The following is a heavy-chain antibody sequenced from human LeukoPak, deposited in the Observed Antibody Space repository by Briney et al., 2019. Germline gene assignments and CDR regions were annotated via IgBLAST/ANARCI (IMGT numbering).Heavy chain of an antibody. CDR3: ASSVVVPAAIDY. CDR1: GFTFSSYG. D-gene: IGHD2-2*01. CDR2: IRYDGSNK. V-gene: IGHV3-30*02. J-gene: IGHJ4*02. Sequence: PGGSLRLSCAASGFTFSSYGMHWVRQAPGKGLEWVAFIRYDGSNKYYADSVKGRFTISRDNSKNTLYLQMNSLRAEDTAVYYCASSVVVPAAIDYWGQGNLVTVSS.